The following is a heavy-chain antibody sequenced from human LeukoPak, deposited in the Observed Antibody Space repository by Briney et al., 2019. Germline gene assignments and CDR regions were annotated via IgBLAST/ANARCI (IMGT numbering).Heavy chain of an antibody. Sequence: SETLSLTCTVSGYSISSGYFWGWIRQPPGKGLEWIGSIYHSGTTYYNPSLKSRVIISVDTSKNQFSLKLSSVTAADTAVYYCARDILATSIAAPYYWGQGTLVTVSS. CDR3: ARDILATSIAAPYY. V-gene: IGHV4-38-2*02. D-gene: IGHD6-13*01. J-gene: IGHJ4*02. CDR2: IYHSGTT. CDR1: GYSISSGYF.